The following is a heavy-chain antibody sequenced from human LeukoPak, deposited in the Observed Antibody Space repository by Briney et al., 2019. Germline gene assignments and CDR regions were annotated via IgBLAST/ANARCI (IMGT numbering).Heavy chain of an antibody. CDR1: RFTFSSYG. V-gene: IGHV3-30*03. CDR2: ISYDGSNK. D-gene: IGHD6-19*01. Sequence: GRSLRLSCAASRFTFSSYGMHWVRQAPGKGLEWVAVISYDGSNKYYADSVKGRFTISRDNSKNTLYLQMNSLRAEDTAVYYCARGPSGWYYYYGMDVWGQGTTVTVSS. J-gene: IGHJ6*02. CDR3: ARGPSGWYYYYGMDV.